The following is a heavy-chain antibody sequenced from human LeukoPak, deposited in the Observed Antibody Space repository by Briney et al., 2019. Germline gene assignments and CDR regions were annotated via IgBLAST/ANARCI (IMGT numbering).Heavy chain of an antibody. J-gene: IGHJ4*02. CDR3: ARAGPTVTTNYFDY. Sequence: SETLSLTCTVSGGSISSYYWSWIRQPPGKGLEWIGYIYYSGSTNYNPSLKSRVTISVDTSKNQFSLKLSSVTAADTAVYYCARAGPTVTTNYFDYWGQGTLVTVSS. V-gene: IGHV4-59*12. D-gene: IGHD4-17*01. CDR1: GGSISSYY. CDR2: IYYSGST.